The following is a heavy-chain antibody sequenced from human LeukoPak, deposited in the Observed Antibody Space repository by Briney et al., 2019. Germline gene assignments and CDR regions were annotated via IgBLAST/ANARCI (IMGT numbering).Heavy chain of an antibody. CDR3: ARRHYGGSRNSDY. D-gene: IGHD3-10*01. CDR1: GSNFNDYW. V-gene: IGHV5-51*01. J-gene: IGHJ4*02. CDR2: IYPTNFDT. Sequence: GESLKISCKDFGSNFNDYWIAWVRQMPGKGLEWIGIIYPTNFDTQYSPSFRGQVTISVDKSVNTAYLQWSSLRASDTAMYYCARRHYGGSRNSDYWGQGTLVTVSS.